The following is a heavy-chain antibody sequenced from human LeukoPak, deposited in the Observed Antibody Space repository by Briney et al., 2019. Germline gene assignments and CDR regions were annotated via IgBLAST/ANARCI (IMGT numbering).Heavy chain of an antibody. J-gene: IGHJ4*02. D-gene: IGHD6-13*01. CDR2: ISYDGSNE. CDR3: ARDLGSSWYEVGYYFDY. CDR1: GFTFSSYG. V-gene: IGHV3-30*03. Sequence: GGSLRLSCAASGFTFSSYGMHWVRQAPGKGLEWVAVISYDGSNEYYADSVKGRFTISRDNSKNTLYLQMSSLRAEDTAVYYCARDLGSSWYEVGYYFDYWGQGTLVTVSS.